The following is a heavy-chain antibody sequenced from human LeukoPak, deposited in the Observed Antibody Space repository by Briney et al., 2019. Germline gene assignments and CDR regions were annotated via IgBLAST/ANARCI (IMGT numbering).Heavy chain of an antibody. CDR2: IKSKTDGGTT. CDR1: GLTFSNAW. D-gene: IGHD2-21*01. Sequence: GGSLRLSCAASGLTFSNAWMSWVRQAPGKGLEWVGRIKSKTDGGTTDYAAPVKGRFTISRDDSKNTLYLQMNSLKTEDTAVYYCTTALSVIARGYWGQGTLVTVSS. CDR3: TTALSVIARGY. J-gene: IGHJ4*02. V-gene: IGHV3-15*01.